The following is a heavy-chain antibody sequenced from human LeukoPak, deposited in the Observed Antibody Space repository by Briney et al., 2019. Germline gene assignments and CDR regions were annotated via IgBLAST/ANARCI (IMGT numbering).Heavy chain of an antibody. D-gene: IGHD3-22*01. CDR2: IYYSGST. CDR1: GGSISSCY. Sequence: SETLSLTCTVSGGSISSCYWSWIRQPPGKGLEWIGYIYYSGSTNYNPSLKSRVTISVDTSKNQFSLKLSSVTAADTAVCYCARLFTDYYDSSGYYYPWGQGTLVTVSS. J-gene: IGHJ5*02. V-gene: IGHV4-59*08. CDR3: ARLFTDYYDSSGYYYP.